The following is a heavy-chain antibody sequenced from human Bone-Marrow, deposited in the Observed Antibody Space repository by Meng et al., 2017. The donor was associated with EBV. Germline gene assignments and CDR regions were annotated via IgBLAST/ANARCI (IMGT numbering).Heavy chain of an antibody. CDR2: INHSGST. CDR3: ARGKSRDYIWGSYRIFDY. D-gene: IGHD3-16*02. V-gene: IGHV4-34*01. CDR1: GGSFSGYY. Sequence: GAGLLKPSGHPSLTLAVYGGSFSGYYWSWSRQPPGKGLEWIGEINHSGSTNYNPSLKSRVTISVDTSKNQFSLNLSSVTAADTSVYYCARGKSRDYIWGSYRIFDYWGQGTLVTVSS. J-gene: IGHJ4*02.